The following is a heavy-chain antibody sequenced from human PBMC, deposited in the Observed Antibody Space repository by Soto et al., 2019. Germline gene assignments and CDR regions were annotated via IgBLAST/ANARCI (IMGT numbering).Heavy chain of an antibody. CDR1: GFTFSKYA. CDR3: AREYWGSLY. J-gene: IGHJ4*02. CDR2: IPSSGSSV. V-gene: IGHV3-48*01. D-gene: IGHD7-27*01. Sequence: GGSLRLSCAASGFTFSKYAMTWVRQAPGKGLEWVSYIPSSGSSVNYADSVKGRFTISRDNAKNSLYLQMNNLRAEDTAVYYCAREYWGSLYWGQGTLVTVSS.